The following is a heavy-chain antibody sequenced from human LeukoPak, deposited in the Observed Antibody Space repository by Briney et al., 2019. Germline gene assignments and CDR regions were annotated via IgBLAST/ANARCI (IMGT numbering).Heavy chain of an antibody. CDR2: IWYDGSNK. J-gene: IGHJ4*02. D-gene: IGHD6-13*01. Sequence: GGSLRLSCAASGFTFSSYGMHWVRQAPGKGLEWVAVIWYDGSNKYYADSVKGRFTISRDNSKNTLYLQMNSLRAEDTAVYYCARDSFGYSSSWSVELDYWGQGTLVTVSS. CDR1: GFTFSSYG. CDR3: ARDSFGYSSSWSVELDY. V-gene: IGHV3-33*01.